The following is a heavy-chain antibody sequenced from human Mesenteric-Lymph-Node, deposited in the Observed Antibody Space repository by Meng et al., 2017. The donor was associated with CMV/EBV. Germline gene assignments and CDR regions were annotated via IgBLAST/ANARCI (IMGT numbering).Heavy chain of an antibody. Sequence: SGYTLNTYGISWVRQAPGQGLEWMGRINPNNGGTNYAQKFQGSVTMTRDTSINTAYMELTRLKSDDTAVYYCARVAEGSGTNFFDPWGQGTLVTVSS. CDR2: INPNNGGT. V-gene: IGHV1-2*06. D-gene: IGHD3-10*01. J-gene: IGHJ5*02. CDR3: ARVAEGSGTNFFDP. CDR1: GYTLNTYG.